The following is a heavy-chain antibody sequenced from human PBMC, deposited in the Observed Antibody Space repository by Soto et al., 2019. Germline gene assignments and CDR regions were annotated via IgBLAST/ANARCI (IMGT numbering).Heavy chain of an antibody. V-gene: IGHV1-46*02. J-gene: IGHJ4*02. CDR2: INPSSGST. CDR3: ARARSSGYAVDY. D-gene: IGHD3-22*01. CDR1: GYTFNSQY. Sequence: GASVKVSCKASGYTFNSQYMHWVRQAPGQGLEWMGIINPSSGSTTYAQKLQGRVTMTRDTSTSIVYMELSSLRSKDTAVYYCARARSSGYAVDYWGQGTLVTVSS.